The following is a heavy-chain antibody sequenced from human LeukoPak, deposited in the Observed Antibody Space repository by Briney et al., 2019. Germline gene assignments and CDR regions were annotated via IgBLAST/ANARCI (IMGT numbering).Heavy chain of an antibody. Sequence: GRSLRLSCAASGFTFSSYAMHWVRQAPGKGLEWVAVISYDGSNKYYADSVKGRFTISRDNSKNTLYLQMNSLRAEDTAVYYCARDLTTDILTGYSDYWGQGTLVTVSS. V-gene: IGHV3-30*14. CDR2: ISYDGSNK. CDR3: ARDLTTDILTGYSDY. J-gene: IGHJ4*02. D-gene: IGHD3-9*01. CDR1: GFTFSSYA.